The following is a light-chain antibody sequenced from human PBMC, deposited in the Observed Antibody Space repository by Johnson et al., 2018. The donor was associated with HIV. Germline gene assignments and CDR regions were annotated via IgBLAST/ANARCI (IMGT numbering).Light chain of an antibody. CDR2: ENN. Sequence: QSVLTQPPSVSATPGQKVTISCSVSSSNIENNYVSWYQQLPETAPKLLIYENNKRPSGIPDRFSGSKSGTSATLGVTGLQTGDEADYFCGTWDSSLSAYVFGIGTKVTFL. V-gene: IGLV1-51*02. CDR3: GTWDSSLSAYV. CDR1: SSNIENNY. J-gene: IGLJ1*01.